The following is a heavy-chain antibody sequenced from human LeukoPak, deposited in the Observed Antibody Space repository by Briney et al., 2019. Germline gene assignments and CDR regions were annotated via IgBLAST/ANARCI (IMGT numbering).Heavy chain of an antibody. D-gene: IGHD4-17*01. Sequence: GGSLRLSCAASGFTFSSYGMHWVRQAPGKGLEWVAVMSYDGSNKYYADSVKGRFTISRDNSKNTLYLQMNSLRAEDTAVYYCAKATYGDYWGQGTLVTVSS. CDR2: MSYDGSNK. J-gene: IGHJ4*02. CDR3: AKATYGDY. CDR1: GFTFSSYG. V-gene: IGHV3-30*18.